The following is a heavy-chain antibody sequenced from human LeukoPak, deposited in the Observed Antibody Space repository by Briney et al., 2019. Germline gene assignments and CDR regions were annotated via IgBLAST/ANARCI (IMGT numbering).Heavy chain of an antibody. J-gene: IGHJ4*02. CDR1: GFTFSTYS. D-gene: IGHD6-13*01. CDR3: ARVAEAAAFDS. V-gene: IGHV3-21*06. CDR2: ISSNSRYI. Sequence: GGSLRLSCAASGFTFSTYSMSWVRQAPGKGLEWVSSISSNSRYIYYADSMRGRFTISRDNSMNSLYLQMNSLKPEDTAVYYRARVAEAAAFDSWGQGTLVTVSS.